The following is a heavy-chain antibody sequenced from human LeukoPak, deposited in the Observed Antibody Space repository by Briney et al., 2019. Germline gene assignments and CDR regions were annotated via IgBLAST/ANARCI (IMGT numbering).Heavy chain of an antibody. CDR3: ARDWYGVGGVPDY. CDR1: GFTVSSNY. V-gene: IGHV3-66*01. CDR2: IYSGGST. J-gene: IGHJ4*02. D-gene: IGHD3-16*01. Sequence: GGSLRLSCAASGFTVSSNYMSWVRQAPGKVLEWVSIIYSGGSTYYADSVKGRFTISRDNSKNTVYIQMNSLRLEDAAVYYCARDWYGVGGVPDYWGQGTLVTVSS.